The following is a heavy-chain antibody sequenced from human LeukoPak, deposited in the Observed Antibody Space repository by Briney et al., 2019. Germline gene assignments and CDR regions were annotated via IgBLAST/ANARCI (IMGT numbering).Heavy chain of an antibody. Sequence: GGSLRLSCAASGFTFSSYAMHWVRQAPGKGLEWVAVISYDGSNKYYADSVKGRFTISRDNSKNTLYLQMNSLRAEDTAVYYCASPKGPYGSYFRGSFDYWGQGTLVTVSS. CDR1: GFTFSSYA. D-gene: IGHD1-26*01. CDR2: ISYDGSNK. V-gene: IGHV3-30*04. CDR3: ASPKGPYGSYFRGSFDY. J-gene: IGHJ4*02.